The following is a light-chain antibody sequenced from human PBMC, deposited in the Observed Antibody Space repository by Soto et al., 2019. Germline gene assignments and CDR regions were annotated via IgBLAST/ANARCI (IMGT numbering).Light chain of an antibody. CDR2: WAS. J-gene: IGKJ2*01. CDR1: QSVLYSSNNKNY. CDR3: QQYESTPPT. Sequence: DIVMTQSPDSLAVSLGERATIKCKSSQSVLYSSNNKNYLAWYQQRPRQPPKLLIYWASTRESGVPDRFSGSGSGTDFTLTITSLQAEDVAVYYCQQYESTPPTFGKGTQLEIK. V-gene: IGKV4-1*01.